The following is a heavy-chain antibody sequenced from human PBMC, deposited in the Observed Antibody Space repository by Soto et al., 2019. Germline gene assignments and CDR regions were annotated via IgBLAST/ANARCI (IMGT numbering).Heavy chain of an antibody. J-gene: IGHJ6*03. Sequence: QVQLQESGPGLVKPSETLSLTCTVSGGSVSSGSYYWSWIRQPPGKGLEWIGYIYYSGSTNYNPSLKSRVTISLDTSKNQFSLKLSSVTAADTAVYYCAREDWNYDLDVWGQGTTVTVSS. D-gene: IGHD1-1*01. V-gene: IGHV4-61*01. CDR2: IYYSGST. CDR1: GGSVSSGSYY. CDR3: AREDWNYDLDV.